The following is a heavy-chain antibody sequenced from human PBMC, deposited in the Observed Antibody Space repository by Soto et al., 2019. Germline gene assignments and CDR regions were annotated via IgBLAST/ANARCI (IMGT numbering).Heavy chain of an antibody. D-gene: IGHD6-19*01. CDR1: GFTFSSYW. V-gene: IGHV3-7*05. CDR3: ARSGYSSGWYQTEYFQH. J-gene: IGHJ1*01. Sequence: EVQLVESGGGLVQPGGSLRLSCAASGFTFSSYWMNWVRQAPGKGLEWVANIKQDGSEKYYVDSVKGRFTISRDNAKNSQYLQMNSLRAEDTAVYYCARSGYSSGWYQTEYFQHWGQGTLVTVSS. CDR2: IKQDGSEK.